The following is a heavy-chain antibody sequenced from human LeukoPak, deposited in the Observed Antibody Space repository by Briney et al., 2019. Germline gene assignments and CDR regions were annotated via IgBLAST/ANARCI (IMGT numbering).Heavy chain of an antibody. Sequence: GASVKVSCKASGYTFTGYYMHWVRQAPGQGLEWMGWINPNSGGTNYAQKFQGRVTMTRDTFISTAYMELSRLRSDDTAVYYCARSDSSGFKNDYWGQGTLVTVSS. CDR3: ARSDSSGFKNDY. CDR2: INPNSGGT. D-gene: IGHD3-22*01. CDR1: GYTFTGYY. V-gene: IGHV1-2*02. J-gene: IGHJ4*02.